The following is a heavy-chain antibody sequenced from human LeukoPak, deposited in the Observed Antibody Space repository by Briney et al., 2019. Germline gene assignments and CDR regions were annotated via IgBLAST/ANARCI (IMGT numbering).Heavy chain of an antibody. CDR3: ARGRYCSADICSGGDAFDI. J-gene: IGHJ3*02. D-gene: IGHD2-15*01. CDR1: GGSINNYY. Sequence: SETLSLTCTVSGGSINNYYWSWIRQPAGKGLEWIGRIYTRGSTNYNPSLKSRVTMSVDTSKNQFSLKLSSVTAADTAVYYCARGRYCSADICSGGDAFDIWGQGTMVSVSP. V-gene: IGHV4-4*07. CDR2: IYTRGST.